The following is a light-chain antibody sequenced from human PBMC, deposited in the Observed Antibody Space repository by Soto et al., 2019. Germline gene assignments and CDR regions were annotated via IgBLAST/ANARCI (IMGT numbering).Light chain of an antibody. CDR1: QSVSSK. Sequence: EIVMTQSPATLSVSPGERVTLSCRASQSVSSKLAWFQQKPGQAPRLLIYGAFTRATGIPTRFSGSGSETEFTLTISSLQSEDFAVYYCQQYNMLPHTFGQGTKLEIK. J-gene: IGKJ2*01. CDR3: QQYNMLPHT. CDR2: GAF. V-gene: IGKV3-15*01.